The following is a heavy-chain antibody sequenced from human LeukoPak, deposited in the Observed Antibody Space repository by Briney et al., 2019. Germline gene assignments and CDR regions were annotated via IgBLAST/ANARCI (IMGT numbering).Heavy chain of an antibody. CDR1: GDSVSSNSAA. D-gene: IGHD7-27*01. CDR3: ARDPLGFRWYFDL. CDR2: TYYRSKWYN. V-gene: IGHV6-1*01. Sequence: SQTLSLTCAISGDSVSSNSAAWNWIRPSPSSGLEWLGRTYYRSKWYNDYALSVKSRVTIDPDTSKNQFSLHLNSVTPEDTAVYYCARDPLGFRWYFDLWGRGTLVTVSS. J-gene: IGHJ2*01.